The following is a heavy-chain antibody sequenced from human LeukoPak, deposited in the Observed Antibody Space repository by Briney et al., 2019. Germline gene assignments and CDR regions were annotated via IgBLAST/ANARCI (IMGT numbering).Heavy chain of an antibody. J-gene: IGHJ4*02. V-gene: IGHV3-7*01. Sequence: GGSLRLSCAASGFTFSSYWMSWVRQAPGKGLEWVANIKQDGSEKYYVDSVKGRFTISRDNAKNSLYLQMNSLRAEDTAVYYCARVQGIAAAMIDYWGQGTLVTVSS. CDR2: IKQDGSEK. D-gene: IGHD6-13*01. CDR1: GFTFSSYW. CDR3: ARVQGIAAAMIDY.